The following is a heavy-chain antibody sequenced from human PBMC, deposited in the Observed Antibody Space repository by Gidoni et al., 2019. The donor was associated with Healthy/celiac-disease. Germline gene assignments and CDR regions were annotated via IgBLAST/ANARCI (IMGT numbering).Heavy chain of an antibody. CDR2: IIPIFGTA. J-gene: IGHJ4*02. Sequence: QVQLVQSGAEVKKPGSSVKVSCKASGGTFRSYAISWVRQAPGQGLEWMGGIIPIFGTANYAQKFQGRVTITADESTSTAYMELSSLRSEDTAVYYCARDQSPNYYDSSGYSLDYWGQGTLVTVSS. CDR1: GGTFRSYA. D-gene: IGHD3-22*01. CDR3: ARDQSPNYYDSSGYSLDY. V-gene: IGHV1-69*01.